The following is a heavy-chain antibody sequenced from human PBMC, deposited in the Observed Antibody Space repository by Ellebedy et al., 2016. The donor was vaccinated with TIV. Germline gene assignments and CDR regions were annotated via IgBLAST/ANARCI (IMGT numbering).Heavy chain of an antibody. V-gene: IGHV3-7*02. D-gene: IGHD3-3*01. J-gene: IGHJ4*02. CDR2: IKYDGSET. CDR1: GFSSSRYW. Sequence: PGGSLRLSCAASGFSSSRYWMTWVRQAPGKGLEWVANIKYDGSETYYGDSVKGRFTISRHNGKNSLYLQMNTLRVEDTAVYFCARWYDDLWTGLSNWGQGTLVIVSS. CDR3: ARWYDDLWTGLSN.